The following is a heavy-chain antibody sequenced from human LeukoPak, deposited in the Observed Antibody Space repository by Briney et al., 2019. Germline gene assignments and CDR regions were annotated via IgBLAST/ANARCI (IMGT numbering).Heavy chain of an antibody. J-gene: IGHJ6*03. D-gene: IGHD2-2*02. Sequence: SETLSLTCAVYGGSFSGYYRSWIRQPPGKGLEWIGEMNHSGSTNYNPSLKSRVTISVDTSKNQFSLKLSSVTAADTAVYYCARGKRDIVVVPAAIHYYYYMDVWGKGTTVTVSS. V-gene: IGHV4-34*01. CDR1: GGSFSGYY. CDR3: ARGKRDIVVVPAAIHYYYYMDV. CDR2: MNHSGST.